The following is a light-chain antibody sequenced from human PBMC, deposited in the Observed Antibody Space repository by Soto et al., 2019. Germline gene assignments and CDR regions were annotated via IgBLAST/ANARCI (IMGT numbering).Light chain of an antibody. CDR2: QTS. CDR3: HQRQSWPRK. V-gene: IGKV3-11*01. Sequence: IVLPQSPATLSSFPGDRVTLSCRASQYINTRLAWYQHRPGQAPRFLIYQTSIRAAGIPARFSASGSGTDFILTISDVQPEDFALYYCHQRQSWPRKFGQGTKV. CDR1: QYINTR. J-gene: IGKJ1*01.